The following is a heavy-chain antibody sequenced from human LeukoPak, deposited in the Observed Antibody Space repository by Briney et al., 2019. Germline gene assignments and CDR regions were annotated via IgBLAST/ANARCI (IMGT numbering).Heavy chain of an antibody. CDR1: XFTFDYYV. Sequence: PGGSLSLFYAPSXFTFDYYVMRWVRQPPGKGLEWVSFINWNGGITGYADSVKGRFTISRDNAKNSLYLQMKSLRAEDTGLYYCARDFVGYCSGGSCYHLAFDIWGQGTMVTVSS. J-gene: IGHJ3*02. V-gene: IGHV3-20*03. CDR2: INWNGGIT. D-gene: IGHD2-15*01. CDR3: ARDFVGYCSGGSCYHLAFDI.